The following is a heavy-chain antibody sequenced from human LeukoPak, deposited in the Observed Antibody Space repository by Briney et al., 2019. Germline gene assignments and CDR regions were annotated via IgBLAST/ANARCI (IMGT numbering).Heavy chain of an antibody. D-gene: IGHD1-26*01. Sequence: PSETLSLTCTVSGYSISSGYYWGWIRQPPGKGLEWIGSIYHSGSTYYNPSLKSRVTISVDTSKNQFSLKLSSVTAADTAVYYCARRNSGSYYYAFDIWGQGTMVTVSS. J-gene: IGHJ3*02. CDR3: ARRNSGSYYYAFDI. CDR1: GYSISSGYY. CDR2: IYHSGST. V-gene: IGHV4-38-2*02.